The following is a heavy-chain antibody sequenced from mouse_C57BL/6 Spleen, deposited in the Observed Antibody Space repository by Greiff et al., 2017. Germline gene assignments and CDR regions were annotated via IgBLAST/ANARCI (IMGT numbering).Heavy chain of an antibody. CDR1: GYTFTSYW. CDR3: ARNKAYDYESYWYFDV. CDR2: IDPSDSYT. V-gene: IGHV1-69*01. J-gene: IGHJ1*03. D-gene: IGHD2-4*01. Sequence: QVQLQQSGAELVMPGASVKLSCKASGYTFTSYWMHWVKQRPGQGLEWIGEIDPSDSYTNYNQKFKGKSTLTVDKSSSTAYMQLSSLTSEDSAVYYCARNKAYDYESYWYFDVWGTGTTVTVSS.